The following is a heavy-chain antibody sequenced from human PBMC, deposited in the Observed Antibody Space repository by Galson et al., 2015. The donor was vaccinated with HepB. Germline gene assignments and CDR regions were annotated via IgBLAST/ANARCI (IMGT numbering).Heavy chain of an antibody. CDR2: ISYDGSNK. CDR1: GFTFSSYA. Sequence: SLRLSCAASGFTFSSYAMHWVRQAPGKGLEWVAVISYDGSNKYYADSVKGRFTISRDNSKNTLYLQMNSLRAEDTAVYYCARDPSEPSSTSPIGWFDPWGQGTLVTVSS. J-gene: IGHJ5*02. CDR3: ARDPSEPSSTSPIGWFDP. V-gene: IGHV3-30-3*01. D-gene: IGHD2-2*01.